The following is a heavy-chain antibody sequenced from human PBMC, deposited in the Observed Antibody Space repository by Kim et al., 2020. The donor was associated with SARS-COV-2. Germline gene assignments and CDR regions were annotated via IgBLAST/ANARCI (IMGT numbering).Heavy chain of an antibody. CDR1: GGSFSGYY. V-gene: IGHV4-34*01. J-gene: IGHJ5*02. CDR3: ARGRVGSNWNYKGCVLDP. D-gene: IGHD1-7*01. Sequence: SETLSLTCAVYGGSFSGYYWSWIRQPPGKGLEWIGEINHSGSTNYNPSLKSRVTIAVDTSKNQFSLKLSSVTAADTAVYSCARGRVGSNWNYKGCVLDPWGQGTLVTVSS. CDR2: INHSGST.